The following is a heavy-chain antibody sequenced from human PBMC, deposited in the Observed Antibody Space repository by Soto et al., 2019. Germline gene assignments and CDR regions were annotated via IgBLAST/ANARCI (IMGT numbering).Heavy chain of an antibody. CDR2: IYADGHT. Sequence: EVQLVESGGDLVQPGGSLRLSCAVSGFSVSISYMGWVRQAPGKGLEWVSSIYADGHTYYADSVRGRFTIYTDNSKDTLYLQMTSLRVDDTAMYYCARHVGDYWYFDLWGRGTLVTVSS. CDR3: ARHVGDYWYFDL. J-gene: IGHJ2*01. V-gene: IGHV3-66*04. D-gene: IGHD3-3*01. CDR1: GFSVSISY.